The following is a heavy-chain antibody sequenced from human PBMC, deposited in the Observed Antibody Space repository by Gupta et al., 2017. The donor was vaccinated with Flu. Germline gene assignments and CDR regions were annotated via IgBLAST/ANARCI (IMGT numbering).Heavy chain of an antibody. CDR2: ISSSSNV. J-gene: IGHJ4*02. CDR3: ARGHWDY. CDR1: GFTFSIYE. V-gene: IGHV3-48*03. Sequence: EVQLVESGGGLVQPGGSLRLSCAAPGFTFSIYEMNWVRQAPGKGLEWVSFISSSSNVYYADSVKGRFTISRDNAKNSLYLQMNSLRAEDTAVYYCARGHWDYWGQGTLVTVSS.